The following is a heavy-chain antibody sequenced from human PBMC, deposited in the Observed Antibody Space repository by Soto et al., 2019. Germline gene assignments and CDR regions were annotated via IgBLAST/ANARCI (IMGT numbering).Heavy chain of an antibody. Sequence: QVQLQESGPGLVKPSGTLSLTCAVSGGSISSSNWWSWVRQPPGKGLEWIGEIYHSGSTNYNPSLKIRVTISVDKSKNQFSLKLSSVTAADTAVYYCAREDGCSSTSCPPDYGMDVWGQGTTVTVSS. CDR1: GGSISSSNW. V-gene: IGHV4-4*02. J-gene: IGHJ6*02. CDR3: AREDGCSSTSCPPDYGMDV. CDR2: IYHSGST. D-gene: IGHD2-2*01.